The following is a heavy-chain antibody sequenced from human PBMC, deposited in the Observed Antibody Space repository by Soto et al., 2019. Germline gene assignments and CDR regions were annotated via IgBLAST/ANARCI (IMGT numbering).Heavy chain of an antibody. V-gene: IGHV4-39*01. CDR1: GGSITSSNYY. CDR3: AKHRRGSPMDFDS. D-gene: IGHD2-8*01. J-gene: IGHJ4*02. Sequence: HLQLQESGPGLVEPSETLSLTCIVSGGSITSSNYYWGWIRQPPGKGLEWIGSIYYSGRFYSNPSLTSRVTIAADTSNHQFSLNLSSVTAADTAVYYCAKHRRGSPMDFDSWGQGTLVTVSS. CDR2: IYYSGRF.